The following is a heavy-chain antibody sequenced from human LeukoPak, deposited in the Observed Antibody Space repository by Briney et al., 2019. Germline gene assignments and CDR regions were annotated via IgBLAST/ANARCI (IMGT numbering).Heavy chain of an antibody. V-gene: IGHV1-2*02. Sequence: EASVKVSCKASGYTFTGYYMHWVRQAPGQGLEWMGWINPNSGGTNYAQKFQGRVTMTRDTSISTAYMELSRLRSDDTAVYYCARVGGYYDSSGYYNYWGQGTLVTVSS. J-gene: IGHJ4*02. CDR3: ARVGGYYDSSGYYNY. CDR1: GYTFTGYY. CDR2: INPNSGGT. D-gene: IGHD3-22*01.